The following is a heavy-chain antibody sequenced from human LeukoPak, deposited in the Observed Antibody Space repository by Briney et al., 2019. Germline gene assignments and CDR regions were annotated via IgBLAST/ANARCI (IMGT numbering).Heavy chain of an antibody. CDR2: INHSGST. CDR1: GGSFSGYY. J-gene: IGHJ4*02. D-gene: IGHD3-10*01. CDR3: ATMVRGVLVYFDY. V-gene: IGHV4-34*01. Sequence: SETLSLTCAVYGGSFSGYYWSWIRQPPGKGLEWIGEINHSGSTNYNPSLKSRVTISVDTSKNQFSLKLSSVTAADTAVYYCATMVRGVLVYFDYWGQGTLVTVPS.